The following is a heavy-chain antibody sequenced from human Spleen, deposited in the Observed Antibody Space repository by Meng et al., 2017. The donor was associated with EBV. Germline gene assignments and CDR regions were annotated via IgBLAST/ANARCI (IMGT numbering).Heavy chain of an antibody. CDR1: GCTFRGYA. J-gene: IGHJ4*02. CDR2: IIPMFRTT. CDR3: ARGTSTEIMDFDC. V-gene: IGHV1-69*06. D-gene: IGHD1-1*01. Sequence: QGRLVLSGAWGKMPGSSVKVSCKSSGCTFRGYAIVWVRQAPGQGLEWMGMIIPMFRTTTYAQKFQDRVTITADTSTTTAYMELNCPTFADTAVYYCARGTSTEIMDFDCWGQGTLVTVSS.